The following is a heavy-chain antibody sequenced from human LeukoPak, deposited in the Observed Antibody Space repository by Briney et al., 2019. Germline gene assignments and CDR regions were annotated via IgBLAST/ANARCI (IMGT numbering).Heavy chain of an antibody. CDR3: ARAYYYGSGSYYNVGPYYYYYYMDV. V-gene: IGHV1-2*02. CDR1: GYTFTGYY. D-gene: IGHD3-10*01. J-gene: IGHJ6*03. Sequence: GASVKVSCKASGYTFTGYYMHWVRQAPGQGLEWMGWISPNSGGTNYAQKFQGRVTMTRDTSISTAYMELSRLRSDDTAVYYCARAYYYGSGSYYNVGPYYYYYYMDVWGKGTTVTVSS. CDR2: ISPNSGGT.